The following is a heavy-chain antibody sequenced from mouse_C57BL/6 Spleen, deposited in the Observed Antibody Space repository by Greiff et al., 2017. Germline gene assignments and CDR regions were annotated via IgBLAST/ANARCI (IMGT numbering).Heavy chain of an antibody. D-gene: IGHD1-1*01. CDR3: AREGDYYGSYYFDY. CDR1: GFTFSSYG. J-gene: IGHJ2*01. V-gene: IGHV5-6*01. CDR2: ISSGGSYT. Sequence: EVMLVESGGDLVKPGGSLKLSCAASGFTFSSYGMSWVRQTPDKRLEWVATISSGGSYTYYPDSVKGRFTISRDNAKNTLYLQMSSLKSEDTAMYYCAREGDYYGSYYFDYWGQGTTLTVSS.